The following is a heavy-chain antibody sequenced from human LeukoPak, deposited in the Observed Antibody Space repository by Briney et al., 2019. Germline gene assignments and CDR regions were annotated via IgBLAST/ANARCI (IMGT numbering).Heavy chain of an antibody. J-gene: IGHJ4*01. D-gene: IGHD6-13*01. Sequence: GGSLRLSCAASGFTFSNYWMHWVRQGQGKGRGWVSRISNDGSSRHYADSVKGRFTISRDNSKTMMYLQMNSLRAEDTAVYYCASASSHSIAAGGDYWGHGTLVTVSS. V-gene: IGHV3-74*01. CDR2: ISNDGSSR. CDR1: GFTFSNYW. CDR3: ASASSHSIAAGGDY.